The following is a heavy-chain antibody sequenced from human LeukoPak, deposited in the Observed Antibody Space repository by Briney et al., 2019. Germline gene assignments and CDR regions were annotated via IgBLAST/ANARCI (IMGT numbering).Heavy chain of an antibody. V-gene: IGHV3-23*01. CDR1: GLTFNRYA. Sequence: GGSLRLSCAASGLTFNRYAMSWVRQAPGKGLEWVSAISGSGGSTYYADSVKGRFTISRDNSKNTLYLQMNSLRAEDTAVYYCAKAPSDGLKYYFDYWGQGTLVTVSS. J-gene: IGHJ4*02. CDR2: ISGSGGST. CDR3: AKAPSDGLKYYFDY.